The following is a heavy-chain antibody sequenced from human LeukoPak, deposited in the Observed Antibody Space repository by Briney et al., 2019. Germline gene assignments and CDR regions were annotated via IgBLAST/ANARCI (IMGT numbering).Heavy chain of an antibody. CDR1: GYSISSGYY. Sequence: ETLSLTCAVSGYSISSGYYWGWIRQPPGKGLEWIGSIYHSGSTYYNPSLKSRVTISVDTSKNQFSLKLSSVTAADTAVYYCARPSDYYGSGIPYWGQGTLVTVSS. CDR3: ARPSDYYGSGIPY. V-gene: IGHV4-38-2*01. J-gene: IGHJ4*02. CDR2: IYHSGST. D-gene: IGHD3-10*01.